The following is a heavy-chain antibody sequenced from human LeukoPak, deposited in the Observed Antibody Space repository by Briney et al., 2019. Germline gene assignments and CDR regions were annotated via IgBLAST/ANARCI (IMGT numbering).Heavy chain of an antibody. CDR3: AWRATTDRGYSYGLDY. V-gene: IGHV3-21*01. CDR1: GFTFSSYP. D-gene: IGHD5-18*01. J-gene: IGHJ4*02. CDR2: IGTSGRYI. Sequence: MPGGSLRLSCAASGFTFSSYPLNWVRQAPGKGLEWVSSIGTSGRYIYYADSVKGRFPIPRDNAKNSLYLQMNILRAENTAVYYCAWRATTDRGYSYGLDYWGQGTLVTVSS.